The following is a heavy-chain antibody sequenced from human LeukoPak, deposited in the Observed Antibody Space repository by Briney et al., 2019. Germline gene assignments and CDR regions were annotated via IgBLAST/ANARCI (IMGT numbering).Heavy chain of an antibody. D-gene: IGHD2/OR15-2a*01. V-gene: IGHV4-30-2*01. Sequence: SETLSLTCAVSGGSISSGGYSWSWIRQPPGKGLEWIGYIYHSGSTYYNPSLKSRVTISVDRSKNQFSLKLSSVTAADTAVYYCARLSRDFYYFDYWGQGTLVTVSS. CDR3: ARLSRDFYYFDY. CDR1: GGSISSGGYS. J-gene: IGHJ4*02. CDR2: IYHSGST.